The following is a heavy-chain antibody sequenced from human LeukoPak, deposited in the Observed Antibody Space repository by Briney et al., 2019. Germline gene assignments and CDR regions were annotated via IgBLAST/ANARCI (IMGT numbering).Heavy chain of an antibody. CDR2: ISNDGSNK. V-gene: IGHV3-30*03. Sequence: GGSLRLSCAASGFTFSSYGMHWVRQAPGKALEWVAVISNDGSNKYYADSVKGRFTISRDNSKNTLYLQMSSLSAEDTAVYYCARLDCTSTSCYYAYLGQGTLVTVSP. J-gene: IGHJ4*02. D-gene: IGHD2-2*01. CDR1: GFTFSSYG. CDR3: ARLDCTSTSCYYAY.